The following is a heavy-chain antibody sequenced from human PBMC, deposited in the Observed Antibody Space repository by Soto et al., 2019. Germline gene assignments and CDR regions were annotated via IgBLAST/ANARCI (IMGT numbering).Heavy chain of an antibody. CDR2: IYYSGST. V-gene: IGHV4-59*01. CDR3: ARGREFNYYDFPLPLGGGAHFPHPGNYEYYMDV. Sequence: SETLSLTCTVSGGSISSYYWSWIRQPPGKGLEWIGYIYYSGSTNYNPSLKSRVTISVDTSKNQFSLKLSSVTAADTAVYYCARGREFNYYDFPLPLGGGAHFPHPGNYEYYMDVWGKGTTVTVSS. CDR1: GGSISSYY. D-gene: IGHD3-3*01. J-gene: IGHJ6*03.